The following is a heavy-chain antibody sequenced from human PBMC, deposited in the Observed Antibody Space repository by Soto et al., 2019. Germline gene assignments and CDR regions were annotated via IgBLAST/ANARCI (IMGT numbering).Heavy chain of an antibody. CDR1: GGTFSSYA. CDR2: IIPIFGTA. V-gene: IGHV1-69*13. CDR3: ARDWARGLAMDKGAVDYYGMDV. Sequence: SVKVSCKASGGTFSSYAISWVRQAPGQGLEWMGGIIPIFGTANYAQKFQGRATITADESMSTAYMELSSLRSEDTAVYYCARDWARGLAMDKGAVDYYGMDVWGQGTTVTVSS. J-gene: IGHJ6*02. D-gene: IGHD3-10*01.